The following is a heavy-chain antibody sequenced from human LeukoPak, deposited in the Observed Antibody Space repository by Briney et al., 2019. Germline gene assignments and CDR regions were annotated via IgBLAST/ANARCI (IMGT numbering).Heavy chain of an antibody. Sequence: GGSLRLSCAASGFTFSSYGMHWVRQAPGKGLEWVAVIWYDGSNKYYADSVKGRFTISRDNSKNTLYLQMNSLRAEDTAVYYCAKGSTMVRGVRAPDYFDYWGQGTLVTVSS. V-gene: IGHV3-30*02. CDR2: IWYDGSNK. CDR3: AKGSTMVRGVRAPDYFDY. D-gene: IGHD3-10*01. J-gene: IGHJ4*02. CDR1: GFTFSSYG.